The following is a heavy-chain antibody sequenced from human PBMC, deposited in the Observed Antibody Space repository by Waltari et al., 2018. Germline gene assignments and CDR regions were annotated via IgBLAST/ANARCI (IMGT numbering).Heavy chain of an antibody. D-gene: IGHD3-10*01. CDR2: IRYDVSNK. J-gene: IGHJ4*02. Sequence: QVHLVESGGGVVQPGRSLRLSCAAFGFTFSSYGMHWFRQAPGKGLEWVAVIRYDVSNKHYADSVKGRFTISRDNSKNTLYLQMNSLRAEDTAVYYCARNDYNGNSFDYWGQGTLVTVSS. CDR1: GFTFSSYG. V-gene: IGHV3-33*01. CDR3: ARNDYNGNSFDY.